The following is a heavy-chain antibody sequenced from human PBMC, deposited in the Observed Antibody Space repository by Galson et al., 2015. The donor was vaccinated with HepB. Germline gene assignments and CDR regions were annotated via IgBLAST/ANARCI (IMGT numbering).Heavy chain of an antibody. J-gene: IGHJ4*02. D-gene: IGHD6-19*01. Sequence: SLRLSCAASGFTFSNYAITWVRQAPGQGLEWVSAISDSGDSTYYADSVRGRFTISRDNSKITLYLQMNGLTADDTAVYFCAKDAAPGSGSRYFDDWGQGTLVTVSS. V-gene: IGHV3-23*01. CDR3: AKDAAPGSGSRYFDD. CDR1: GFTFSNYA. CDR2: ISDSGDST.